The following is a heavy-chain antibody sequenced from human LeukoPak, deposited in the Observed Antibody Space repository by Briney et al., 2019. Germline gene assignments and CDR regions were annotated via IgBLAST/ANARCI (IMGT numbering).Heavy chain of an antibody. CDR3: ARDDLRHGYWYYYNGMDV. CDR1: GFTFSDYY. D-gene: IGHD3-22*01. V-gene: IGHV3-11*01. CDR2: ISSSGSTI. J-gene: IGHJ6*02. Sequence: GGSLRLSCAASGFTFSDYYMSWIRQAPGKGLEWVSYISSSGSTIYYADSVKGRFTISRDNAKNSLYLQMNSLRAEDTAVYYCARDDLRHGYWYYYNGMDVWGQGTTVTVSS.